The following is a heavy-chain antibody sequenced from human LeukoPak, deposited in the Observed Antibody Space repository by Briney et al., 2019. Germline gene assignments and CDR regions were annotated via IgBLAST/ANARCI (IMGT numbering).Heavy chain of an antibody. CDR1: GGSISSGSYY. V-gene: IGHV4-61*02. Sequence: PSETLSLTCTVSGGSISSGSYYWSWIRQPAGKGLEWIGRIYTSGSTNYNPSLKSRVTISVDTSKNQFSLKLSSVTAADTAVYYRARDFESPSIAAAGPGFDAFDIWGQGTMVTVSS. D-gene: IGHD6-13*01. J-gene: IGHJ3*02. CDR3: ARDFESPSIAAAGPGFDAFDI. CDR2: IYTSGST.